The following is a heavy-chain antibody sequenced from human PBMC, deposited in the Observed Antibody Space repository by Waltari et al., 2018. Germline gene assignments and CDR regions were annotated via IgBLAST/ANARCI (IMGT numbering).Heavy chain of an antibody. Sequence: EVQLVESGGGLIQPGGSLRLSCAASGFTFSSYWMHWVRQVPGKGLVWVSNINADGSSTKYADSVKGRFTISRDNAKNTLYLQMNSLRDDDTAIYYCGREGTQWVGFWGQGTLVTVSS. CDR1: GFTFSSYW. D-gene: IGHD1-26*01. CDR3: GREGTQWVGF. V-gene: IGHV3-74*01. J-gene: IGHJ4*02. CDR2: INADGSST.